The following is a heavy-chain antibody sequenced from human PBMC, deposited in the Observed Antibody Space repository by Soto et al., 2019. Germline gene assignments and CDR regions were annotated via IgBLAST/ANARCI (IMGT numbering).Heavy chain of an antibody. J-gene: IGHJ6*02. V-gene: IGHV4-59*01. Sequence: SETLSLTCIVSGGSISSYYWSWIRQPPGKGLEWTGYIYYSGSTNYNPSLKSRVTISVDTSKNQFSLKLSSVTAADTAVYYCARDPAGYSYGYDLYGMDVWGQGTTVTVSS. CDR3: ARDPAGYSYGYDLYGMDV. CDR1: GGSISSYY. D-gene: IGHD5-18*01. CDR2: IYYSGST.